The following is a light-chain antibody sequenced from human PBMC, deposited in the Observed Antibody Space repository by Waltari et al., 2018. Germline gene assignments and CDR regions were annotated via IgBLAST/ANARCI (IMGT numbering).Light chain of an antibody. J-gene: IGLJ3*02. Sequence: SYELTQPPSVSVSPGQTARITCSGDALAKKYAYWYPQKSGQAPVLVIFEDTKRPSGIPERFSGSSSGTMATLTITGAQVEDEADYYCYSTDSSGHERVFGGGTKLTVL. V-gene: IGLV3-10*01. CDR1: ALAKKY. CDR2: EDT. CDR3: YSTDSSGHERV.